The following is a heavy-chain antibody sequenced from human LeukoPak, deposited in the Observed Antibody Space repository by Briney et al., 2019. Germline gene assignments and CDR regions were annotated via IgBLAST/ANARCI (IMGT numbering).Heavy chain of an antibody. CDR1: GYSFTSYW. J-gene: IGHJ4*02. CDR3: ARQLRYYDSSGYGTNDY. CDR2: IYPGDSDT. Sequence: GESLKISCKDSGYSFTSYWIGWVRQMPGKGLEWMGIIYPGDSDTRYSPSFQGQVTISADKSISTAYLQWSSLKASDTAMYYCARQLRYYDSSGYGTNDYWGQGTLVTVSS. V-gene: IGHV5-51*01. D-gene: IGHD3-22*01.